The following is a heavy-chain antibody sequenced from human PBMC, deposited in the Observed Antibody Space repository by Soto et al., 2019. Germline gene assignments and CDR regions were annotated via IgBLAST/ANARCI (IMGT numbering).Heavy chain of an antibody. V-gene: IGHV1-69*13. CDR3: ARLTSRRYFDWLPSDV. Sequence: VKVSCKASGGTFSSYAISWVRQAPGQGLEWMGGIIPIFGTANYAQKFQGRVTITADESTSTAYMELSSLRSEDTAVYYCARLTSRRYFDWLPSDVWGQGTTVTVSS. D-gene: IGHD3-9*01. CDR2: IIPIFGTA. J-gene: IGHJ6*02. CDR1: GGTFSSYA.